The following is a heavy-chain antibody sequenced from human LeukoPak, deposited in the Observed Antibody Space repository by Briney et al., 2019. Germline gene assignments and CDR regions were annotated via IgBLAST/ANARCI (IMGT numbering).Heavy chain of an antibody. Sequence: GGSLRLPCAASGFTFSSYAMSWVRQAPGKGLEWVSAISGSGGSTYYADSVKGRFTISRDNSKNTLYLQMNSLRAEDTAVYYCAKDLEDYDSSGYYDSLPDAFDIWGQGTMVTVSS. J-gene: IGHJ3*02. CDR1: GFTFSSYA. CDR3: AKDLEDYDSSGYYDSLPDAFDI. CDR2: ISGSGGST. V-gene: IGHV3-23*01. D-gene: IGHD3-22*01.